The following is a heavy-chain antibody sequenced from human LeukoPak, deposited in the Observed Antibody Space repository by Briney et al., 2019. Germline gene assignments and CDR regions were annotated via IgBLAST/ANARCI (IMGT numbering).Heavy chain of an antibody. V-gene: IGHV4-4*02. CDR2: IYHSGST. D-gene: IGHD3-16*01. J-gene: IGHJ5*02. CDR3: ARHYGP. Sequence: PSGTLSLTCAVSGGSISSNNWWGWVRQPPGKGLEWIGSIYHSGSTYYNPSLKSRVTISVDTSRNQFSLNLSSVTAADTAVYYCARHYGPWGQGTLVAVSS. CDR1: GGSISSNNW.